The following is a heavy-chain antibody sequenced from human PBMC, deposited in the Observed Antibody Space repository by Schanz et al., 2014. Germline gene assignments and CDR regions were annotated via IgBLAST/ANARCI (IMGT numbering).Heavy chain of an antibody. Sequence: QAQLMQSGPELKRPGASVKVSCKSSGGTFSSYAISWVRQAPGQGLEWMGRIIPILGIATYAQKFQGRLTITADKSTSTAYMELSSLRSEDTAMYYCARDYYDSSGYYYCDYWGQGTLVTVSS. CDR3: ARDYYDSSGYYYCDY. CDR1: GGTFSSYA. J-gene: IGHJ4*02. V-gene: IGHV1-69*04. CDR2: IIPILGIA. D-gene: IGHD3-22*01.